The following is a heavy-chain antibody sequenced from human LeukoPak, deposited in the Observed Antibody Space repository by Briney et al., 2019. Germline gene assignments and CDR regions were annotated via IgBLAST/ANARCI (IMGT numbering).Heavy chain of an antibody. J-gene: IGHJ4*02. D-gene: IGHD1-26*01. CDR1: GGSISTSDW. Sequence: SGTLSLTCAVSGGSISTSDWWTWVRQPPGEGLEWIGEIYHSGTINYSPSLKSRVTISVDKSKNQFSLKLSSVTAADTAVYYCARATRGGGGSYYYFDYGGQETLVTVSP. CDR2: IYHSGTI. V-gene: IGHV4-4*02. CDR3: ARATRGGGGSYYYFDY.